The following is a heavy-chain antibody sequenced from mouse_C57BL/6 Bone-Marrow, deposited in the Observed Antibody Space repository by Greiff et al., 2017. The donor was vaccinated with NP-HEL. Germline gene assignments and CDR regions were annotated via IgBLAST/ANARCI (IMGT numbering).Heavy chain of an antibody. CDR3: TTGGGLDY. Sequence: VQVVESGAELVRPGASVTLSCKASGYTFTDYEMHWVKQTPVHGLEWIGAIDPETGGTAYNQKFKGTAILTADKSSSTAYMERRSLTSEDSAVDYCTTGGGLDYWGQGTTLTVSS. J-gene: IGHJ2*01. CDR2: IDPETGGT. CDR1: GYTFTDYE. V-gene: IGHV1-15*01.